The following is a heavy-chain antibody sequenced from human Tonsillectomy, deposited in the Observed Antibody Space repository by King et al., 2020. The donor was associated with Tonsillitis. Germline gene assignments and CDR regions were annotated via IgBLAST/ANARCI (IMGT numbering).Heavy chain of an antibody. Sequence: VQLVESGGGVVQPGRSLRLSCAASGFTFSSHAMHWVRQAPGKGLEWVAVISYDGSNKYYADSVKGRFTISRDNSKNTLYLRMNSLRAEATAVYYCARDFGSGSRYYYYGMDVWGQGTTVTVSS. CDR3: ARDFGSGSRYYYYGMDV. V-gene: IGHV3-30*04. CDR1: GFTFSSHA. CDR2: ISYDGSNK. D-gene: IGHD3-10*01. J-gene: IGHJ6*02.